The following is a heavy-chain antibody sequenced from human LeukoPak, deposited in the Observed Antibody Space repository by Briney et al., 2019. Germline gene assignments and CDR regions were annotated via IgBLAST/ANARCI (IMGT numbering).Heavy chain of an antibody. CDR1: GGTFSSYA. CDR3: ARELVYRITIFGVVIIHDAFDI. Sequence: SVEVSCKASGGTFSSYAISWVRQAPGQGLEWMGGIIPIFGTANYAQKFQGRVTITADESTSTAYMELSSLRSEDTAVYYCARELVYRITIFGVVIIHDAFDIWGQGTMVTVSS. CDR2: IIPIFGTA. D-gene: IGHD3-3*01. V-gene: IGHV1-69*01. J-gene: IGHJ3*02.